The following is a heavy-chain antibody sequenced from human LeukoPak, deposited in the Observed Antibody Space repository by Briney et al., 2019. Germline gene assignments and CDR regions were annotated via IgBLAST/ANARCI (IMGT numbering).Heavy chain of an antibody. CDR2: IYPGDSDT. Sequence: GESLKISCKGSGYSFTSCWIGWVRQMPGKGLEWMGIIYPGDSDTRYSPSFQGQVTTSADKSISTAYLQWSSLKASDTAMYYCATGPYYYDSSGYYDGLDYWGQGTLVTVPS. V-gene: IGHV5-51*01. CDR1: GYSFTSCW. D-gene: IGHD3-22*01. CDR3: ATGPYYYDSSGYYDGLDY. J-gene: IGHJ4*02.